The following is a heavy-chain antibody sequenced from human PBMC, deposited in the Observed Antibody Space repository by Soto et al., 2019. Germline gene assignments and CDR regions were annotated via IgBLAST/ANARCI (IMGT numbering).Heavy chain of an antibody. CDR3: AKAALGAGPYYYYMDV. CDR1: GFTFSSDA. CDR2: ISGSGGST. Sequence: QAGGSLSLSGAAAGFTFSSDAMIWVRQAPGKGLEWVSAISGSGGSTYYADSVKGRFTISRDNSKNTLYLQMNSLRAEDTAVYYCAKAALGAGPYYYYMDVWGKGTTVTVSS. D-gene: IGHD6-13*01. J-gene: IGHJ6*03. V-gene: IGHV3-23*01.